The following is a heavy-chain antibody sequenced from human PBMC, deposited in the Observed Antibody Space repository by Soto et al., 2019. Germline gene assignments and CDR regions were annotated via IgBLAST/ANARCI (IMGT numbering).Heavy chain of an antibody. D-gene: IGHD6-19*01. Sequence: ASVKVSCKASGYTFTSYYMHWVRQAPGQGLEWMGIINPSGGSTSYAQKFQGRVTMTRDTSTSTVYMELSSLRSEDTAVYYCARDLWLVLPRTIPGYGMEVWGQGTTVTDS. V-gene: IGHV1-46*01. CDR3: ARDLWLVLPRTIPGYGMEV. CDR1: GYTFTSYY. CDR2: INPSGGST. J-gene: IGHJ6*02.